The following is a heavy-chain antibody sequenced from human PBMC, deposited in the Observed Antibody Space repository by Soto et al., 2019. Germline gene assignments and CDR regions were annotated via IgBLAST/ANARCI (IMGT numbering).Heavy chain of an antibody. CDR2: IYPGDSDT. Sequence: GESLKISCKGSGYSFTSYWIGWVRQMPGKGPEWMGIIYPGDSDTRYSPSFQGQVTISADKSISTAYLQWSSLKASDTAMYYCARTDIVATITGYYYYGMDVWGQGTTVTVSS. J-gene: IGHJ6*02. CDR3: ARTDIVATITGYYYYGMDV. CDR1: GYSFTSYW. V-gene: IGHV5-51*01. D-gene: IGHD5-12*01.